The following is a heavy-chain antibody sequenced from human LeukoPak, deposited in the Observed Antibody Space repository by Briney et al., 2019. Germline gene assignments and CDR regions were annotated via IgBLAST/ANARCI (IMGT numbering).Heavy chain of an antibody. Sequence: SETLSLTCTVSGGSISNYYWSWIRQPRGKGLERIGSIHYSGSTTYNPSLKSRVTISVDTSKNQFSLKLSSVTAADTAVYYCARRLGGTSTGFDYWGQGTLVTVSS. J-gene: IGHJ4*02. CDR3: ARRLGGTSTGFDY. CDR2: IHYSGST. V-gene: IGHV4-59*08. D-gene: IGHD2-2*01. CDR1: GGSISNYY.